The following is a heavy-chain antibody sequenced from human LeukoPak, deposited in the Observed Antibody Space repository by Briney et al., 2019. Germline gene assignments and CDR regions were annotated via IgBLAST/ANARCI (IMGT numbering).Heavy chain of an antibody. CDR3: ARGSAYSSSWYEN. Sequence: ASVKASCKASGYTFTGYYMHWVRQAPGQGLEWMGWINPNSGGTNYAKKFQGRVTMTRDTSISTAYMELSRLRSDDTAVYYCARGSAYSSSWYENWGQGTLVTVSS. J-gene: IGHJ4*02. D-gene: IGHD6-13*01. CDR2: INPNSGGT. V-gene: IGHV1-2*02. CDR1: GYTFTGYY.